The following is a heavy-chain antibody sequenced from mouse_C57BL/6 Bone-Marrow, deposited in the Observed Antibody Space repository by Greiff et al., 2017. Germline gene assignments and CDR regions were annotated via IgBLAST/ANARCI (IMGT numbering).Heavy chain of an antibody. J-gene: IGHJ2*01. CDR2: IHPNSGST. Sequence: VQLQQPGAELVKPGASVKLSCKASGYTFTSYCMHWVKQRPGQGLEWIGMIHPNSGSTNYNEKFKSKATLTVDKSSSTAYMQLSSLTSEDSAVYYCARGDGYYYFDYWGQGTTLTVSS. CDR3: ARGDGYYYFDY. D-gene: IGHD2-3*01. V-gene: IGHV1-64*01. CDR1: GYTFTSYC.